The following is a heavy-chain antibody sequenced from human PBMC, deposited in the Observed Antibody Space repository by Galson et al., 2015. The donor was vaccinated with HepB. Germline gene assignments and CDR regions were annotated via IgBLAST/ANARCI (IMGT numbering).Heavy chain of an antibody. J-gene: IGHJ3*02. CDR1: GFTFGDYA. CDR3: TRFIPPYCSGGSCYLGGDAFDI. CDR2: IRSKAYGGTT. D-gene: IGHD2-15*01. V-gene: IGHV3-49*03. Sequence: SLRLSCAASGFTFGDYAMSWFRQAPGKGLEWVGFIRSKAYGGTTEYAASMKGRFTISRDDSKSIAYLQMNSLKTEDTAVYYCTRFIPPYCSGGSCYLGGDAFDIWGQGTMVTVSS.